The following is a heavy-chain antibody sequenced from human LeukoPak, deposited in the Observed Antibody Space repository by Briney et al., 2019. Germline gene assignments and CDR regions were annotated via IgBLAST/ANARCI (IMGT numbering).Heavy chain of an antibody. V-gene: IGHV1-3*01. CDR1: GYTFTSYA. CDR2: INAGNGNT. J-gene: IGHJ6*02. D-gene: IGHD6-19*01. CDR3: AREPPRIAVAGTMTGYYGMDV. Sequence: GASVKVSCKASGYTFTSYAMHWVRQAPGQRLEWMGWINAGNGNTKYSQKFQGRVTITRDTSASTAYMELSSLRSEDTAVYYCAREPPRIAVAGTMTGYYGMDVWGQGTTVTVSS.